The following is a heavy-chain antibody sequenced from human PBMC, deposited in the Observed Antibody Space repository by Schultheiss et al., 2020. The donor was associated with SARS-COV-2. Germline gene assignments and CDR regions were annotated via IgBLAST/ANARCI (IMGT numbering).Heavy chain of an antibody. CDR1: GGTFSSYA. V-gene: IGHV1-18*01. CDR3: ARGNARVVAATPYDY. J-gene: IGHJ4*02. Sequence: ASVKVSCKASGGTFSSYAISWVRQAPGQGLEWMGWISAYNGNTNYAQKLQGRVTMTRDTSTSTVYMELSSLRSEDTAVYYCARGNARVVAATPYDYWGQGTLVTVSS. CDR2: ISAYNGNT. D-gene: IGHD2-15*01.